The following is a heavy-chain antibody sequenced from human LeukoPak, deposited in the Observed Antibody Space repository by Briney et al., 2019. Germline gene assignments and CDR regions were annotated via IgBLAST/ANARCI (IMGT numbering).Heavy chain of an antibody. CDR3: ARGGIAAAGILYDAFDI. V-gene: IGHV3-21*01. Sequence: TSGGSLRLSCAASGFTFSSYSMNWVRQAPGKGLEWVSSISSSSSYIYYADSVKGRFTISRDNAKNSLYLQMNSLRAEDTAVYYCARGGIAAAGILYDAFDIWGQGTMVTVSS. J-gene: IGHJ3*02. CDR1: GFTFSSYS. CDR2: ISSSSSYI. D-gene: IGHD6-13*01.